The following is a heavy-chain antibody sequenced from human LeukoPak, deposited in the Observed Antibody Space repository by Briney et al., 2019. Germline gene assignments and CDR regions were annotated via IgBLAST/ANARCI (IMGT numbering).Heavy chain of an antibody. Sequence: SETLSLTCTVSGGSVSSDNYYWSWIRQPPGRGLEWIGYIYHGGSTNYSPSLKSRVTISVDTSKNQFSLKLSSVTAADTAVYYCAKGGHSSGWYHDYWGQGTLVTVSS. V-gene: IGHV4-61*01. CDR1: GGSVSSDNYY. CDR2: IYHGGST. J-gene: IGHJ4*02. CDR3: AKGGHSSGWYHDY. D-gene: IGHD6-19*01.